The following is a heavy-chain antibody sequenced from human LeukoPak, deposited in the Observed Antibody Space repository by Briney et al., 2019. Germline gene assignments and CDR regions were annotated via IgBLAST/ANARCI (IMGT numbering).Heavy chain of an antibody. Sequence: PGGSLRLSCAVSGFIFGSYAMGWVRQAPGKGLEWVSTISGPGDNTYYADSVKGRFTISRDNFKNTLYLQMNSLRAEDTAIYYCAKEDYYDSRGHIKLDAFDVWGQGTMVTVSS. V-gene: IGHV3-23*01. CDR2: ISGPGDNT. D-gene: IGHD3-22*01. CDR3: AKEDYYDSRGHIKLDAFDV. CDR1: GFIFGSYA. J-gene: IGHJ3*01.